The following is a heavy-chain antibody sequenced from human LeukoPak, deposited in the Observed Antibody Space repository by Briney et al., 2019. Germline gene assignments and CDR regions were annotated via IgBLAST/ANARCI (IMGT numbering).Heavy chain of an antibody. V-gene: IGHV4-31*03. D-gene: IGHD2-15*01. CDR3: ARTCSGGSCAASEARFDP. Sequence: SETLSLTCTVSGDSLSSGGYYWSWIRQHPGKGLEWIGYIYYSGSTYYNPSLKSRDTISVDTSKNQFSLKLSSVTAADTAVYYCARTCSGGSCAASEARFDPWGQGTLVTVSS. CDR1: GDSLSSGGYY. J-gene: IGHJ5*02. CDR2: IYYSGST.